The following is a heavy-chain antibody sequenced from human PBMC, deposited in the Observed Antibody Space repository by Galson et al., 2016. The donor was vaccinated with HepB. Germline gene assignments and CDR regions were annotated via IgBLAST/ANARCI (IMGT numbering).Heavy chain of an antibody. Sequence: PALVKPTQTLTLTCTVSGQSLQDSKVGVGWIRQPPGKAPEWLGIIYWDDDRRYSPSLKNRISIAQDMSKNEVVLTLANVEPGDTGTYYRARRLDSSGEPCFDYWGQGILVTVAS. CDR3: ARRLDSSGEPCFDY. D-gene: IGHD1-26*01. J-gene: IGHJ4*02. V-gene: IGHV2-5*02. CDR2: IYWDDDR. CDR1: GQSLQDSKVG.